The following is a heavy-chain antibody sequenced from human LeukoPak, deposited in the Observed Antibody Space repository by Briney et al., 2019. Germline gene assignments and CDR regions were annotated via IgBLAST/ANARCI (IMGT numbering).Heavy chain of an antibody. D-gene: IGHD3-22*01. J-gene: IGHJ3*02. CDR1: GGSISSGGYY. CDR3: ARDPPYYDSSGRDDAFDI. Sequence: SQTLSLTCTVSGGSISSGGYYWSWIRQHPGKGLEWIGYIYYSGSTYYNPSLKSRVTISVNTSKNQFSLKLSSVTAADTAVYYCARDPPYYDSSGRDDAFDIWGQGTMVTVSS. CDR2: IYYSGST. V-gene: IGHV4-31*03.